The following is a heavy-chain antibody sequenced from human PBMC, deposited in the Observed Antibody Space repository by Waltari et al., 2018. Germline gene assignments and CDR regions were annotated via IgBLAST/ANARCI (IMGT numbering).Heavy chain of an antibody. D-gene: IGHD4-17*01. CDR2: IYHSGST. CDR3: AREGGTTVTTDFDY. CDR1: GGSISSSTW. Sequence: QVQLQESGPGLVKPSGTLSLTCAVSGGSISSSTWLRWVRRPPGKGLEWIGEIYHSGSTNYNPSLKSRVTISVDKSKNQFSLKLSSVTAADTAVYYCAREGGTTVTTDFDYWGQGTLVTVSS. V-gene: IGHV4-4*02. J-gene: IGHJ4*02.